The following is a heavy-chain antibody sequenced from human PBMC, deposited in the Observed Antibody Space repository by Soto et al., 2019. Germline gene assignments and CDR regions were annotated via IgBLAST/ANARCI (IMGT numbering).Heavy chain of an antibody. CDR3: ARHGEIITGDFGGLVGAFDV. V-gene: IGHV4-4*02. D-gene: IGHD7-27*01. Sequence: SETLSLTCAVSGGSISSSNWWRWVRQPPGKGLGGIGEIYHSGSTNYNPSLKSRVTISGDKAKNMFSLKLSSVTAADTAVYYCARHGEIITGDFGGLVGAFDVWGQGTMVTVSS. J-gene: IGHJ3*01. CDR1: GGSISSSNW. CDR2: IYHSGST.